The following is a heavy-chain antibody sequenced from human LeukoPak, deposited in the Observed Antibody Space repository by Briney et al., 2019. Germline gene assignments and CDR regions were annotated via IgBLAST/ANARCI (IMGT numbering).Heavy chain of an antibody. CDR1: GFTFSSYS. D-gene: IGHD2-2*01. J-gene: IGHJ4*02. CDR3: ARAVPAARWGFDY. V-gene: IGHV3-21*01. CDR2: ISSSSTYI. Sequence: GGSLRLSCAASGFTFSSYSMNWVRQAPGKGLEWVSYISSSSTYIYYADSVKGRFTVSRDNAQNSLHLQMNSLRAEDTAVYYCARAVPAARWGFDYWGQGTLVTVSS.